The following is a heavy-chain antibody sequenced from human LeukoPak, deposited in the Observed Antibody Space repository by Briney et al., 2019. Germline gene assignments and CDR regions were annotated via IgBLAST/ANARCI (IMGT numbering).Heavy chain of an antibody. CDR2: ISGSGGST. Sequence: GGSLRLSCAASGFTFSSYGMSWVRQAPGKGLEWVSAISGSGGSTYYADSVKGRFTISRDNSKNTLYLQMNSLRAEDTAVYYCAKGRYGSGSYFDYWGQGTLVTVSS. CDR1: GFTFSSYG. J-gene: IGHJ4*02. V-gene: IGHV3-23*01. D-gene: IGHD3-10*01. CDR3: AKGRYGSGSYFDY.